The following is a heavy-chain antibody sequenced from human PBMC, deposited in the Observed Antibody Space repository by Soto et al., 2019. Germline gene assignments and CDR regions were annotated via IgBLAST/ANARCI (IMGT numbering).Heavy chain of an antibody. CDR2: IYYSGST. D-gene: IGHD2-21*02. Sequence: QVQLQESGPGLVKPSQTLSLTCTVSGGSISSGDYYWSWIRQPPGKGLEWIGYIYYSGSTYYNPSLKRRVTLSVDTSENQFSLKRSSVTAADTAVYYCARAMVVTQNWFDPWGQGTLVTVSS. CDR1: GGSISSGDYY. V-gene: IGHV4-30-4*01. CDR3: ARAMVVTQNWFDP. J-gene: IGHJ5*02.